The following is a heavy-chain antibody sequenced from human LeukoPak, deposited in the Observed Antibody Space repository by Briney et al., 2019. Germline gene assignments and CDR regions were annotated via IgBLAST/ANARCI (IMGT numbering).Heavy chain of an antibody. V-gene: IGHV3-30-3*01. D-gene: IGHD3-3*01. CDR2: ISYDGSNK. J-gene: IGHJ4*02. CDR1: GFTFSSYA. CDR3: ARHDFWSGYYTGMLDY. Sequence: PGGSLRLSCAASGFTFSSYAMHWVRQAPGKGLEWVAVISYDGSNKYYADSVKGRFTISRDNSKNTLYLQMNSLRAEDTAVYYCARHDFWSGYYTGMLDYWGQGTLVTVSS.